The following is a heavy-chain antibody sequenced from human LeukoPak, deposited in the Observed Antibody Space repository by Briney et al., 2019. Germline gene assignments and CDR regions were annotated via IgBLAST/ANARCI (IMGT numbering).Heavy chain of an antibody. Sequence: PGGSLTLSCAASSFTVISNLMTWVRQSPGRGLEWLSSIYSGGATYYADSVKGRFTISRDHSNNSVSLQMTNLRVEDTAIYYCARGAYRISWPGIDYWGQGTLVTVSS. V-gene: IGHV3-53*01. CDR3: ARGAYRISWPGIDY. CDR1: SFTVISNL. J-gene: IGHJ4*02. D-gene: IGHD3-16*02. CDR2: IYSGGAT.